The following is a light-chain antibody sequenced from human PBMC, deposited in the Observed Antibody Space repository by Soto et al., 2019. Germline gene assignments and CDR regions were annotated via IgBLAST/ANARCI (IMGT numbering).Light chain of an antibody. J-gene: IGKJ1*01. CDR1: QSVSTNY. Sequence: ETVLTQYPGTLSLSPGERATLSCRTSQSVSTNYLAWYQQKPGQAPRLLIYGASNRATGIPDRFSGSGSGTDFTLTISRLEPEDFAVYYCQQYGSSGTFGQGTKVDI. V-gene: IGKV3-20*01. CDR2: GAS. CDR3: QQYGSSGT.